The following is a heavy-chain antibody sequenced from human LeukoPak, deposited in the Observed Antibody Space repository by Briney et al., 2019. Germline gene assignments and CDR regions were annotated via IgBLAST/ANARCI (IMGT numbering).Heavy chain of an antibody. Sequence: GGSLRLSCAASGFTFSSYSMNWVRQAPGKGLEWVSSISSSSSYIYYADSVKGRFTISGDNAKNSLYLQMNSLRAEDTAVYYCARDMGGAGCSSTSCYSDFDYWGQRTLVTVSS. D-gene: IGHD2-2*01. J-gene: IGHJ4*02. CDR3: ARDMGGAGCSSTSCYSDFDY. CDR2: ISSSSSYI. CDR1: GFTFSSYS. V-gene: IGHV3-21*01.